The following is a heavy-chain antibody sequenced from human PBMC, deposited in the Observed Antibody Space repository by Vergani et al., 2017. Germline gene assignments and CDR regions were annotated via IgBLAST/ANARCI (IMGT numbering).Heavy chain of an antibody. V-gene: IGHV5-51*01. CDR2: IHPAVSDT. CDR3: ARLYGRDSSGGKYYDY. CDR1: GYSFTNYW. D-gene: IGHD3-22*01. J-gene: IGHJ4*02. Sequence: EVQLVQSGAEVKKPGESLKISCQISGYSFTNYWIGWVRQMPGKGLEWMGIIHPAVSDTRYSPSCQGQVTISVDKSISTAYLQRSSLRASDSAMYYCARLYGRDSSGGKYYDYWGQGTLVTVSS.